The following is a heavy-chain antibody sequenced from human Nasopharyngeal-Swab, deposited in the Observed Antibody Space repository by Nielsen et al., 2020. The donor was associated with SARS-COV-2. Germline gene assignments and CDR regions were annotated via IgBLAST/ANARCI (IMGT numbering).Heavy chain of an antibody. CDR3: ARYRAAAGTYYYYYGMDV. CDR1: GYTFTSYY. V-gene: IGHV1-8*02. D-gene: IGHD6-13*01. CDR2: INPNSGNT. Sequence: ASVKVSCKASGYTFTSYYMHWVRQAPGQGLEWMGIINPNSGNTGYAQKFQGRVTMTRNTSISTAYMELSSLRSEDTAVYYCARYRAAAGTYYYYYGMDVWGQGTTVTVSS. J-gene: IGHJ6*02.